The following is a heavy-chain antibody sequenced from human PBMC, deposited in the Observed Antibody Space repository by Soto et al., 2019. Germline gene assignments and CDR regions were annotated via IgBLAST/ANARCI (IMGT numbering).Heavy chain of an antibody. D-gene: IGHD6-19*01. CDR3: ARGKSSGPLYYFDT. Sequence: SETLSLTCGVYNGSFSDYFWNWIRQPPGKGLEWIGEIKESGFATYNPSLKRRVTMSVDTANNQFSLRVTSVTAADTAVYYCARGKSSGPLYYFDTWGQGTLVTVSS. V-gene: IGHV4-34*01. CDR1: NGSFSDYF. CDR2: IKESGFA. J-gene: IGHJ4*02.